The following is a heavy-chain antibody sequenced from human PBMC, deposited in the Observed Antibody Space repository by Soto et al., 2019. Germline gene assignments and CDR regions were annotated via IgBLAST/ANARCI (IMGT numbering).Heavy chain of an antibody. J-gene: IGHJ4*02. V-gene: IGHV3-15*01. Sequence: GGSLRLSCAASGFTFSNAWMSWVRQAPGKGLEWVGRIKSKTDGGTTGYAAPVKGRFTISGDDSKNTLYLQMNSLKTEDTAVYYCTTAPASDIVVVPAAMRLDYWGQGTLVTVSS. CDR3: TTAPASDIVVVPAAMRLDY. D-gene: IGHD2-2*01. CDR2: IKSKTDGGTT. CDR1: GFTFSNAW.